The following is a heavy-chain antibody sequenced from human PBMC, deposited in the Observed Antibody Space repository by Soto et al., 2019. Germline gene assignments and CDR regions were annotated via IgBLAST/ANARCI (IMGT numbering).Heavy chain of an antibody. CDR2: IYYTGST. Sequence: ASETLSLTCTVSGCSIRSGGYYWTWIRQHPGKGLEWIGYIYYTGSTYYNPSLKSRVTISVDTSKNQFSLKLSSVTAADTAVYYCARASLGYCSSTSCRSNWFDPWGQGTLVTVSS. D-gene: IGHD2-2*01. CDR3: ARASLGYCSSTSCRSNWFDP. J-gene: IGHJ5*02. CDR1: GCSIRSGGYY. V-gene: IGHV4-31*03.